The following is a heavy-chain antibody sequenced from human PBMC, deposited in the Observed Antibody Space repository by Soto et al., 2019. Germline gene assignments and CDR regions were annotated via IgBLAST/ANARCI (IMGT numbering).Heavy chain of an antibody. Sequence: SETLSLTCTVAGGSISSYYWSWIRQPPGKGLEWIGYIYYSGSTNYNPSLKSRVTISVDTSKNQFSLKLSSVTAADTAVYYCARADASGLIGYYYGMDVRGQGTTVTVSS. CDR1: GGSISSYY. CDR2: IYYSGST. V-gene: IGHV4-59*01. CDR3: ARADASGLIGYYYGMDV. D-gene: IGHD3-10*01. J-gene: IGHJ6*02.